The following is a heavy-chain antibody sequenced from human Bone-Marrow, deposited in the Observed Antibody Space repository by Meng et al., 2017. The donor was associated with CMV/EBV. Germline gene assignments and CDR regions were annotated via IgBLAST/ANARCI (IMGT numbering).Heavy chain of an antibody. J-gene: IGHJ6*02. D-gene: IGHD3-22*01. V-gene: IGHV3-74*01. CDR2: INSDGSST. CDR3: ARDTYYYDSSGYFPLYYYYYGMDV. Sequence: GGSLRLSCAASGFTFSSYWMHWVRQVPGKGLVWVSRINSDGSSTSYADSVKGRFTISRDNAKNTLYLQMNSLRAEDTAVYYCARDTYYYDSSGYFPLYYYYYGMDVWGQGTTVTVSS. CDR1: GFTFSSYW.